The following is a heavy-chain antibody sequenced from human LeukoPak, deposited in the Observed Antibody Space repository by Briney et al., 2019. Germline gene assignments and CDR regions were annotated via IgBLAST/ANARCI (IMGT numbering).Heavy chain of an antibody. V-gene: IGHV3-7*01. CDR1: GFNISDFW. J-gene: IGHJ4*02. CDR3: ARAPTVLVGYCSSASCQADY. Sequence: PGGSLRLSCAASGFNISDFWMTWVRQAPGKGLEWVANIKEDGTEKHLVDSAKGRFTISRDNAKNSLFLQMNSLRAEDTAVYYCARAPTVLVGYCSSASCQADYWGQGTLVTVSS. CDR2: IKEDGTEK. D-gene: IGHD2-2*01.